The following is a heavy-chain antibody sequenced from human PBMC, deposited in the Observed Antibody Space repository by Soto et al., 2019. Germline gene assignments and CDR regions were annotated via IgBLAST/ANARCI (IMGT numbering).Heavy chain of an antibody. CDR1: GDSINSNGFY. Sequence: QVQLQESGPGLVKPSQTLSLTCTVSGDSINSNGFYWSWIRQHPEKALEWIGYIYYNGNTLYNPSLGGRVTISVDTSKIQFSLHLTSVTAADTAVYYCARGRYSLSSSFDCWGQGTLVTVSS. CDR3: ARGRYSLSSSFDC. D-gene: IGHD5-18*01. CDR2: IYYNGNT. J-gene: IGHJ4*02. V-gene: IGHV4-31*03.